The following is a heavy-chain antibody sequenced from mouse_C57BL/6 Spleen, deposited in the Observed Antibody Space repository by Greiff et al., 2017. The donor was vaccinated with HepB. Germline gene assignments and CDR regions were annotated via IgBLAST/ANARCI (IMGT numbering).Heavy chain of an antibody. CDR2: ISDGGSYT. V-gene: IGHV5-4*01. D-gene: IGHD1-2*01. CDR3: ARETTAYGGYYAMDY. Sequence: EVHLVESGGGLVKPGGSLKLSCAASGFTFSSYAMSWVRQTPEKRLEWVATISDGGSYTYYPDNVKGRFTISRDNAKNNLYLQMSHLKSEDTAMYYCARETTAYGGYYAMDYWGQGTSGTVSS. J-gene: IGHJ4*01. CDR1: GFTFSSYA.